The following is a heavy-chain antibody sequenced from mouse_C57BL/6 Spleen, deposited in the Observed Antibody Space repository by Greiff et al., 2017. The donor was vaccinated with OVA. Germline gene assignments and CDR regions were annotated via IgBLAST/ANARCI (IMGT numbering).Heavy chain of an antibody. CDR1: GYTFTSYT. CDR3: ARSDYPDYGSSPWYFDV. D-gene: IGHD1-1*01. V-gene: IGHV1-4*01. Sequence: QVQLQQSGAELARPGASVKMSCKASGYTFTSYTMHWVKQRPGQGLEWIGYINPSSGYTKYNQKFKDKATLTADKSSSTAYMQLSSLTSEDSEVYYCARSDYPDYGSSPWYFDVWGTGTTVTVSS. J-gene: IGHJ1*03. CDR2: INPSSGYT.